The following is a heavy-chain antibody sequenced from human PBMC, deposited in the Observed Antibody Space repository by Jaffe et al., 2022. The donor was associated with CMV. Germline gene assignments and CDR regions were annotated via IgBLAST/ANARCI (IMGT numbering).Heavy chain of an antibody. Sequence: EVQLVESGGGLVQPGGSLRLSCAASGFTFSSYEMNWVRQAPGKGLEWVSYISSSGSTIYYADSVKGRFTISRDNAKNSLYLQMNSLRAEDTAVYYCAREPLEFYYDSSGLNWYFDLWGRGTLVTVSS. CDR3: AREPLEFYYDSSGLNWYFDL. J-gene: IGHJ2*01. CDR2: ISSSGSTI. D-gene: IGHD3-22*01. CDR1: GFTFSSYE. V-gene: IGHV3-48*03.